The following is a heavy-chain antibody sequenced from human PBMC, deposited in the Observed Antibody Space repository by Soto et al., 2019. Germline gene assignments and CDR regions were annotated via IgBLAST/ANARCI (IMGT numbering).Heavy chain of an antibody. Sequence: SVKVTCKASGYTYTNYGSSWVRQAPGQGLEWMGWISPHNGKPDYAQKFQGRVTITADESTSTAYMELSGLRSDDTAVYFCARDKDRQQLGGNYYYILDVWGQGTTVTVSS. V-gene: IGHV1-18*01. D-gene: IGHD1-1*01. J-gene: IGHJ6*02. CDR3: ARDKDRQQLGGNYYYILDV. CDR2: ISPHNGKP. CDR1: GYTYTNYG.